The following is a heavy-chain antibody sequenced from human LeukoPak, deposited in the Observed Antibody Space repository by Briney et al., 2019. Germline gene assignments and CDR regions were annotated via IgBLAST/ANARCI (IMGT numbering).Heavy chain of an antibody. CDR1: GGSFSGYY. V-gene: IGHV4-34*01. CDR2: INHSGST. CDR3: ARGGVIDP. Sequence: PSETLSLTCAVYGGSFSGYYWSWIRQPPGKGLEWIGEINHSGSTNYNPSLKSRVIISVDTSKNQFSLKLSSVTAADTAVYYCARGGVIDPWGRGTLVTVSS. J-gene: IGHJ5*02. D-gene: IGHD2-21*01.